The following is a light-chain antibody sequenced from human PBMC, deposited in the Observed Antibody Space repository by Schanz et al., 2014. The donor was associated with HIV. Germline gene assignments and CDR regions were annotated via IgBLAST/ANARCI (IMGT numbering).Light chain of an antibody. CDR2: GAS. CDR3: QHYGTSLRT. Sequence: EIVLTQSPATLSLSPGERATLSCRASQSVDNYLAWYQQKPGQAPRLLIFGASNRATGTPDRFSGTGSGTDFTLTISRLEPEDFAVYYCQHYGTSLRTFGQGTKVEIK. CDR1: QSVDNY. V-gene: IGKV3-20*01. J-gene: IGKJ1*01.